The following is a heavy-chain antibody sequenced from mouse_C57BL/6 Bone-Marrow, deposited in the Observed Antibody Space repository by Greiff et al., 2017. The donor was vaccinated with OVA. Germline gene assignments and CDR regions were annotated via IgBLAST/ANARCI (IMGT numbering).Heavy chain of an antibody. CDR1: GFNIKNTY. J-gene: IGHJ3*01. CDR3: AIIYYDYDEVAY. Sequence: VQLKESVAELVRPGASVKLSCTASGFNIKNTYMHWVKQRPEQGLEWIGRIDPANGNTKYAPKFQGKATITADTSSNTAYLQLSSLTSEDTAIEYCAIIYYDYDEVAYWGQGTLVTVSA. D-gene: IGHD2-4*01. V-gene: IGHV14-3*01. CDR2: IDPANGNT.